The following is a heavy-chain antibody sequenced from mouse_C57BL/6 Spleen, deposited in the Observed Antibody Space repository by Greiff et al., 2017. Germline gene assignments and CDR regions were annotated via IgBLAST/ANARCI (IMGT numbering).Heavy chain of an antibody. V-gene: IGHV1-15*01. CDR2: IDPETGGT. CDR1: GYTFTDYE. J-gene: IGHJ3*01. CDR3: TRSYYSNPWFAY. D-gene: IGHD2-5*01. Sequence: VQLQQSGAELVRPGASVTLSCKASGYTFTDYEMHWVKQTPVHGLEWIGAIDPETGGTAYNQKFKGKAILTADKSSSTAYMELRSLTSEDSAVYYCTRSYYSNPWFAYWGQGTLVTVSA.